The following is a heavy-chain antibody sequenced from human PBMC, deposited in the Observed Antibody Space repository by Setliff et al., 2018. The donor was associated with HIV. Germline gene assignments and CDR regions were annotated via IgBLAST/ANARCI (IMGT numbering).Heavy chain of an antibody. CDR3: ARSRPFFDI. CDR2: IYHSGST. Sequence: PSETLSLTCAVSGYSISSGYYWGWIRQPPGKGLEWIGSIYHSGSTYYNPSLKSRVTISVDTSKNRFSLKLSSVTAADTAVYYCARSRPFFDIWGQGTMVTVSS. J-gene: IGHJ3*02. CDR1: GYSISSGYY. V-gene: IGHV4-38-2*01.